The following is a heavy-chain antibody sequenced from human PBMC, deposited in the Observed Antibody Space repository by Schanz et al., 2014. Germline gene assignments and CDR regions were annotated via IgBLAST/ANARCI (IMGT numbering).Heavy chain of an antibody. D-gene: IGHD1-26*01. Sequence: EVQLVGSGGGLIQPGGSLRLSCAASGFGFSSYSMNWVRQAPGKGLEWVSYISGSSRTIYYADSMKGRFTVSRDNAENALYLQMNSLRAEDTGLYFCARGGSGSHYRLDYWGQGTLVTVSS. CDR3: ARGGSGSHYRLDY. J-gene: IGHJ4*02. CDR2: ISGSSRTI. CDR1: GFGFSSYS. V-gene: IGHV3-48*01.